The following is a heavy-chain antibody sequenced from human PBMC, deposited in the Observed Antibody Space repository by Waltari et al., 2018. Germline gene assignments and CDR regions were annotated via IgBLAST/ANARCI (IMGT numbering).Heavy chain of an antibody. CDR3: TRDIQAGGADV. CDR1: GFSSDDHA. CDR2: LNWNNGRI. D-gene: IGHD3-16*01. Sequence: EVQLVESGGGLVQPGKSLRLSCEASGFSSDDHAMHWVRQAPGKGLEWGSGLNWNNGRIDYAESVKGRFTVSRDNAKNSLYLQMNSLRAEDSALYYCTRDIQAGGADVWGQGTTVTVSS. J-gene: IGHJ6*02. V-gene: IGHV3-9*02.